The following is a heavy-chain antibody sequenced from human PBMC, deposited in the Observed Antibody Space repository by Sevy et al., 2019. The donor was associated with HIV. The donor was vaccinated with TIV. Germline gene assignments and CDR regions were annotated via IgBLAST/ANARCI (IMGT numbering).Heavy chain of an antibody. CDR3: AKTHYYDSSARGYFDL. CDR1: GFTFSSYA. Sequence: GGSLSLSCAASGFTFSSYAMSWVRQAPGKGLEWVSAISGSGGSTYYADSVKGRFTISRDNSKNTLYLQMNSLRAEDTAVYYCAKTHYYDSSARGYFDLWGRGTLVTVSS. D-gene: IGHD3-22*01. CDR2: ISGSGGST. V-gene: IGHV3-23*01. J-gene: IGHJ2*01.